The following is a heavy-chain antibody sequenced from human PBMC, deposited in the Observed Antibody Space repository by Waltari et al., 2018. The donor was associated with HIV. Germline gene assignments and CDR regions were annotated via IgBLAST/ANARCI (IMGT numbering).Heavy chain of an antibody. J-gene: IGHJ4*02. Sequence: EVQLVESGGGLVQPGRSLRLSCAASGFTFDDYALNWVRQAPGKVRGWVSGIGWNGDYPVKSDSVKGLFTIARDNAKNSLYLQMNSLRAEDTALYYCAKGSGGDWNYFGDFDYWGQGTLVTVSS. CDR3: AKGSGGDWNYFGDFDY. CDR1: GFTFDDYA. CDR2: IGWNGDYP. V-gene: IGHV3-9*01. D-gene: IGHD1-7*01.